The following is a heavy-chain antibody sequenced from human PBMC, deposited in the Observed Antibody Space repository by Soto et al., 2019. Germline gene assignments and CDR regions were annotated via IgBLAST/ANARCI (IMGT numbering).Heavy chain of an antibody. J-gene: IGHJ4*02. Sequence: GGSLRLSCAASGFTFSSYAMSWVRQAPGKGLEWVSAISGSGGSTYYADSVKGRFTISRDNSKNTLYLQMNSLRAEDTAVYYCASQTDLEPYYFDYWGQGTLVTVSS. CDR3: ASQTDLEPYYFDY. CDR2: ISGSGGST. D-gene: IGHD1-1*01. CDR1: GFTFSSYA. V-gene: IGHV3-23*01.